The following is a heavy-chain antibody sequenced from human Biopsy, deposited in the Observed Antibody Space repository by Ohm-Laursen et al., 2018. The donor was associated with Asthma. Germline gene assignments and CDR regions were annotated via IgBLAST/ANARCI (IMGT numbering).Heavy chain of an antibody. CDR3: ARHPYNFGGFDY. V-gene: IGHV1-18*04. CDR2: ISPFTGDT. CDR1: GYTFRSYG. D-gene: IGHD5-24*01. Sequence: ASVKVSCNASGYTFRSYGVSWVRQAPGQGLEWMGWISPFTGDTHFRQKFQGRVTMTTDTSTDTAYMELRSLRSDDTAVYYCARHPYNFGGFDYWGQGSLVLVSS. J-gene: IGHJ4*02.